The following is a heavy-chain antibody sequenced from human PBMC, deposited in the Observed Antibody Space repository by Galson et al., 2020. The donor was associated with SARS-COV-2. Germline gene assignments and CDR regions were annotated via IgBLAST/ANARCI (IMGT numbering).Heavy chain of an antibody. CDR2: ISYDGSNK. V-gene: IGHV3-30*04. J-gene: IGHJ4*02. Sequence: GGSLRLSCAASGFTFSSYAMHWVRQAPGKGLEWVAIISYDGSNKYYADSVKGRFTISRDNSKNTLYLQVNSLRAEDTAVYYCARGYSSNYYYFDYWGQGTLVTASS. D-gene: IGHD6-13*01. CDR1: GFTFSSYA. CDR3: ARGYSSNYYYFDY.